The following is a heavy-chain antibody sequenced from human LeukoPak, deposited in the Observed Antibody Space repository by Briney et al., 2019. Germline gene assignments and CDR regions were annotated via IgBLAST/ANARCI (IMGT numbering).Heavy chain of an antibody. J-gene: IGHJ4*02. CDR2: ISSSSSYI. CDR1: GFTFSSYS. V-gene: IGHV3-21*01. Sequence: GGSLRLSCAASGFTFSSYSMNWVRQAPGKGLEWVSSISSSSSYIYYADSVKGRFTVSRDNAKNSLYLQMNSLRAEDTAVYYCARTPPMTTVTFFDYWGQGTLVTVSS. CDR3: ARTPPMTTVTFFDY. D-gene: IGHD4-17*01.